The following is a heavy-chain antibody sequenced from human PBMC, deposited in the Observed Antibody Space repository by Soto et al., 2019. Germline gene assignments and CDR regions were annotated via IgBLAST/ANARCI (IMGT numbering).Heavy chain of an antibody. V-gene: IGHV3-23*01. CDR1: GFTFSSYA. CDR3: AKDWGWNDAAFDI. D-gene: IGHD1-1*01. J-gene: IGHJ3*02. Sequence: GGSLRLSCAASGFTFSSYAMSWVRQAPGKGLEWVSGISGSGGSTYYADSVEGRFIISRDNSENTVYLQMSSLRVEDTAVYYCAKDWGWNDAAFDIWGQGTMVTVS. CDR2: ISGSGGST.